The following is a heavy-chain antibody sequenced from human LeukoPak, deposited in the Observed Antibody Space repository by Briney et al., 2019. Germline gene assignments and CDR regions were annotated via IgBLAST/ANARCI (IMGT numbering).Heavy chain of an antibody. V-gene: IGHV1-8*02. CDR3: ARGRDEFSDAFDI. CDR1: GYTFTDYY. D-gene: IGHD3-10*01. Sequence: GASVKVSCKASGYTFTDYYMHWVRQATGQGLEWMGWMNPNSGNTGYAQKFQGRVTMTRNTSISTAYMELSSLRSEDTAVYYCARGRDEFSDAFDIWGQGTMVTVSS. CDR2: MNPNSGNT. J-gene: IGHJ3*02.